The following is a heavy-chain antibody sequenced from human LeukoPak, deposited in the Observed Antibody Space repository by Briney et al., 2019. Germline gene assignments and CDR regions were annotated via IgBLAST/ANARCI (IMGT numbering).Heavy chain of an antibody. CDR1: SGSISSYY. CDR2: IYTSGST. D-gene: IGHD3-16*02. V-gene: IGHV4-4*08. J-gene: IGHJ4*02. CDR3: ARTPRDYVRGSYRYTGYYFDY. Sequence: PSETLSLTCTVSSGSISSYYWSWIRQPPGKGLEWIGRIYTSGSTNYNPSLRSRVTISVDTSKNQFSLKLSSVTAADTAVYYCARTPRDYVRGSYRYTGYYFDYWGQGTLVTVSS.